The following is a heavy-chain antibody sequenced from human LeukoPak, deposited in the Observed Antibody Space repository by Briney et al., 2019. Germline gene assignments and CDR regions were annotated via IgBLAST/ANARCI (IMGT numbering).Heavy chain of an antibody. D-gene: IGHD4-17*01. CDR2: IYHVGSS. V-gene: IGHV4-38-2*02. J-gene: IGHJ5*02. CDR1: DYSISSGYY. CDR3: ARVGDYGDYVNWFDP. Sequence: PSETLSLTCTVSDYSISSGYYWGWIRQPPGKGLEWIGSIYHVGSSYYNPSLKSRVTISIDTSKNQFSLKVNSVTAADTAVYYCARVGDYGDYVNWFDPWGQGTLVTVSS.